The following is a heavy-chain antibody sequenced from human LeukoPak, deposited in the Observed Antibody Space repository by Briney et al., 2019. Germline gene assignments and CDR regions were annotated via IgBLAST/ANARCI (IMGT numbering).Heavy chain of an antibody. Sequence: PGGSLRLSCAASGFTFSSYSMNWVRQAPGKGLEWASSISSSSSYIYYADSVKGRFTISRDNAKNSLYLQMNSLRAEDTAVYYCARDFLIRAVARRFDYWGQGTLVTV. CDR2: ISSSSSYI. CDR1: GFTFSSYS. CDR3: ARDFLIRAVARRFDY. V-gene: IGHV3-21*01. J-gene: IGHJ4*02. D-gene: IGHD6-19*01.